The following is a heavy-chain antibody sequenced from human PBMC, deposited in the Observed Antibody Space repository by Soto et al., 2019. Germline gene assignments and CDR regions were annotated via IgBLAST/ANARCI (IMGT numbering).Heavy chain of an antibody. CDR3: ARGADIVVVPADPFYYYMDV. D-gene: IGHD2-2*01. V-gene: IGHV1-2*04. CDR2: INPNSGGT. Sequence: ASVKVSCKASGYTFTGYYMHWVRQAPGQGLEWMGWINPNSGGTNYAQKFQGWVTMTRDTSISTAYMELSRLRSDDTAVYYCARGADIVVVPADPFYYYMDVWG. CDR1: GYTFTGYY. J-gene: IGHJ6*03.